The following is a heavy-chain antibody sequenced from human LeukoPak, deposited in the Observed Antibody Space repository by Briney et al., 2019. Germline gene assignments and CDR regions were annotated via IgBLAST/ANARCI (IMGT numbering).Heavy chain of an antibody. CDR3: ARPLLYYYGSETYFWFDP. CDR1: GFTFNNYW. J-gene: IGHJ5*02. V-gene: IGHV3-7*01. CDR2: IKQDGSEQ. Sequence: AGSLRLSCAASGFTFNNYWMSWVRQAPGKGLEWVANIKQDGSEQYYVDSVKGRFTISRDNAKNSLSLQMNSLRAEDTAVYYCARPLLYYYGSETYFWFDPWGQGTLVTVSS. D-gene: IGHD3-10*01.